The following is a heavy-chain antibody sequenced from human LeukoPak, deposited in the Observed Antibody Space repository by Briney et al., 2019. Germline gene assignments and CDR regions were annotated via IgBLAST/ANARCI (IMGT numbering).Heavy chain of an antibody. V-gene: IGHV3-30*02. CDR2: IRSEGTNK. D-gene: IGHD3-16*01. Sequence: GGSLRLSCAASGFTFSNFGMHWVRQAPGNVLEWVAFIRSEGTNKYYLDSVEGRFTVSRDNSKNTLFLQMNSLRPEDTAIYYCAKDPSNASRTLDIWGQGTLVVVSA. J-gene: IGHJ3*02. CDR1: GFTFSNFG. CDR3: AKDPSNASRTLDI.